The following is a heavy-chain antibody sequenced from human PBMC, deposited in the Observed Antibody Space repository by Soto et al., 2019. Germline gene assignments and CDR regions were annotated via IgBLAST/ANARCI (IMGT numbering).Heavy chain of an antibody. CDR2: IRNKANSYAT. Sequence: EVPLVESGGGLVQPGGSLKLSCAASGFTFSGSAMHWVRQASGKGLEWVGRIRNKANSYATVYAASVKGRFTISRDDSKNTAYLQMNSLKTEDTAVYFCTRRDSSAYYFWGPGTLVTVSS. V-gene: IGHV3-73*02. J-gene: IGHJ1*01. CDR1: GFTFSGSA. D-gene: IGHD3-22*01. CDR3: TRRDSSAYYF.